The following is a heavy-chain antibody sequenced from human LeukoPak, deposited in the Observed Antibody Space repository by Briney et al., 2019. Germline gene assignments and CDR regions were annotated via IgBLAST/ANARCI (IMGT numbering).Heavy chain of an antibody. D-gene: IGHD6-6*01. CDR3: AKDLIPDSSSSWGLPYYFDY. J-gene: IGHJ4*02. Sequence: GGSLRLSCAASGFAFSKYGMYWVRQAPGKGLEWVSSISGSGDSTYYADSVKGRFTISRDNSKNTLYLQMNSLRAEDTAVYYCAKDLIPDSSSSWGLPYYFDYWGQGTLVTVSS. V-gene: IGHV3-23*01. CDR1: GFAFSKYG. CDR2: ISGSGDST.